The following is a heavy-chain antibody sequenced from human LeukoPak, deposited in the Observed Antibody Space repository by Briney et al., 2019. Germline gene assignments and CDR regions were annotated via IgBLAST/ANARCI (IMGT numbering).Heavy chain of an antibody. CDR1: GGSISSGTYS. J-gene: IGHJ4*02. V-gene: IGHV4-39*07. CDR2: MYLSGTT. CDR3: AGLVGRYSSGLYYYYFDY. D-gene: IGHD3-22*01. Sequence: SETLSLTCAVSGGSISSGTYSWSWIRQPPGKGLEWIGEMYLSGTTHSNPSVKSRVTISIDKSKNQFFLNLSSVTAADTAVYYCAGLVGRYSSGLYYYYFDYWGQGTLVTVSS.